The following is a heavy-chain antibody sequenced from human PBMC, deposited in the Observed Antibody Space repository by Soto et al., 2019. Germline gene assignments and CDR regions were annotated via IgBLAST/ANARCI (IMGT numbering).Heavy chain of an antibody. CDR3: ANLGQYYDFWSGTDLDFDY. J-gene: IGHJ4*02. V-gene: IGHV3-23*01. Sequence: VQLLESGGGLVQPGGSLRLSCAASGFTFSSYAISWVRQAPGKGLEWVSAISGSGVSTYYADSVKGRFTISRDNSKNTLYLQMNSLRAEDTAVYYCANLGQYYDFWSGTDLDFDYWGQGTLVTVSS. D-gene: IGHD3-3*01. CDR2: ISGSGVST. CDR1: GFTFSSYA.